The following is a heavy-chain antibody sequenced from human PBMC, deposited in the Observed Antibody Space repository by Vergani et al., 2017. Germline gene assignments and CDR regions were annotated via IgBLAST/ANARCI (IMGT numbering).Heavy chain of an antibody. D-gene: IGHD2-2*01. CDR3: ARGIDCSSTSCYYMDV. CDR2: INHSGST. CDR1: GGSFSGYY. Sequence: QVQLQQWGAGLLKPSETLSLTCAVYGGSFSGYYWSWIRQPPGKGLEWIGEINHSGSTNYNPSLKSRVTINVDTSKNQFSLKLSSVTAAATAVYYCARGIDCSSTSCYYMDVWGKGTTVTVSS. J-gene: IGHJ6*03. V-gene: IGHV4-34*01.